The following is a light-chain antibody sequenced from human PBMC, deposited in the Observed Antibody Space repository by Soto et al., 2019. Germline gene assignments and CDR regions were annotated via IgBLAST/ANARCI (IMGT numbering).Light chain of an antibody. V-gene: IGKV3-20*01. CDR2: GAS. Sequence: EIVLAQSPGTLSLSPGERATLSCRASQSVTNSFLAWYQQKPGQAPGLLIYGASRRATGIPDRFTGSGSGTEFTLTISRLEPEDFAVYYCQQYVSSPWAFGQGTKVEI. CDR3: QQYVSSPWA. CDR1: QSVTNSF. J-gene: IGKJ1*01.